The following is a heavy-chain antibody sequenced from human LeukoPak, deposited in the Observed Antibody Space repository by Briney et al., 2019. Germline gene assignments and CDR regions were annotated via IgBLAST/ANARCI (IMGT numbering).Heavy chain of an antibody. CDR3: AKQPAAMRLFDY. CDR2: IYSGGST. CDR1: GFTVSSSY. Sequence: GGSLRLSCAASGFTVSSSYMSWVRQAPGKGLEWVSVIYSGGSTYYADSVKGRFTISRDNSKNTLYLQMNSLRAEDTAVYYCAKQPAAMRLFDYWGQGTLVTVSS. J-gene: IGHJ4*02. V-gene: IGHV3-66*04. D-gene: IGHD2-2*01.